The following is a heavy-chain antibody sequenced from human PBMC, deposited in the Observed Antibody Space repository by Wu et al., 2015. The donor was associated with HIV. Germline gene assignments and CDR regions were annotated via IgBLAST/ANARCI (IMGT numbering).Heavy chain of an antibody. J-gene: IGHJ4*02. Sequence: QVQLVQSGAEVKKPGSSVKVSCKASEGTFSIYSISWVRQATGQGLEWMGWMNPNSGNTGYAQKFQGRVTMTRNTSISTAYMELSSLRSEDTAVYYCARHSTLGWFRPRGAQGTLVHRLL. CDR2: MNPNSGNT. CDR1: EGTFSIYS. D-gene: IGHD3/OR15-3a*01. V-gene: IGHV1-8*02. CDR3: ARHSTLGWFRPR.